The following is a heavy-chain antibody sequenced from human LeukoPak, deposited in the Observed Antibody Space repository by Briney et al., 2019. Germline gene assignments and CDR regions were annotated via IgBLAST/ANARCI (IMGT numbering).Heavy chain of an antibody. CDR3: ARLREGY. D-gene: IGHD2-15*01. CDR1: GFTFISYW. V-gene: IGHV3-74*01. Sequence: GGSLRLSCAASGFTFISYWTYWVRQAPGKGLVWVSRINGDGSSTTYADSVKGRFTISRDNAKNTLYLQMSSLRAEDTAVYYCARLREGYWGQGTLVTVSS. J-gene: IGHJ4*02. CDR2: INGDGSST.